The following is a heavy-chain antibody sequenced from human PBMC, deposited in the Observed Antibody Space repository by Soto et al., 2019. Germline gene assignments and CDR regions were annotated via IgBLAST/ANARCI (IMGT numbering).Heavy chain of an antibody. Sequence: ASVKVSFTASGGTFSSYAISWVRQAPRQGLEWMGGIIPIFGTANYAQKFQGRVTITADESTSTAYMELSSLRSEDTAVYYCARGRDGYNYRTSEFDYWGQGTLVTVSS. CDR2: IIPIFGTA. D-gene: IGHD5-12*01. CDR3: ARGRDGYNYRTSEFDY. V-gene: IGHV1-69*01. CDR1: GGTFSSYA. J-gene: IGHJ4*02.